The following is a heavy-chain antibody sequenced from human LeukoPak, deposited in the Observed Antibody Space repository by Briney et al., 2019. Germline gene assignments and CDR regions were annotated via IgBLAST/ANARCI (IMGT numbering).Heavy chain of an antibody. Sequence: RGESLKISCKGYGYSFTNYWIGWVRQMPGKGLEWMGIIYPGDSDTRYSPSFQGQVTISADKSVSTAYLQWSSLKVSDSAMYYCATRDRRLGYFDYWGQGTLVTVSS. CDR1: GYSFTNYW. CDR3: ATRDRRLGYFDY. D-gene: IGHD2-21*02. J-gene: IGHJ4*02. CDR2: IYPGDSDT. V-gene: IGHV5-51*01.